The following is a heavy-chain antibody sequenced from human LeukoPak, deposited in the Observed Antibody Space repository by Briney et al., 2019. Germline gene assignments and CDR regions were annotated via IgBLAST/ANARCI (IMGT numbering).Heavy chain of an antibody. Sequence: KPSETLSLTCTVSGGSISSYYWSWIRQPPGKGLEWIGYIYYSGSTYYNPSLKSRVTIPVDTSKNQFSLKLSSVTAADTAVYYCASLGYCSSTSCYVGLPYYMDVWGKGTTVTVSS. J-gene: IGHJ6*03. CDR2: IYYSGST. D-gene: IGHD2-2*01. CDR1: GGSISSYY. CDR3: ASLGYCSSTSCYVGLPYYMDV. V-gene: IGHV4-59*08.